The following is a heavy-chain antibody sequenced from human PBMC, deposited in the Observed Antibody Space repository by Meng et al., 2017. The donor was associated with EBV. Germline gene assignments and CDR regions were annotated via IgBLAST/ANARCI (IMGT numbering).Heavy chain of an antibody. CDR1: GGTFSCYA. V-gene: IGHV1-69*01. CDR2: IIPIFGTA. D-gene: IGHD5-24*01. J-gene: IGHJ4*02. Sequence: QVQLVQSGAEVKKPGSSVNVSGNASGGTFSCYAISWVRQAPGQGREWMGGIIPIFGTANYAQKFQGRVTITADESTSTAYMELSSLRSEDTAVYYCAREGDGYNYPDYWGQGTLVTVSS. CDR3: AREGDGYNYPDY.